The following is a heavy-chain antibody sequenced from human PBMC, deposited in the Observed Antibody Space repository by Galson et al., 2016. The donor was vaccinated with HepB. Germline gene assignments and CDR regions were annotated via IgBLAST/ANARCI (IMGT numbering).Heavy chain of an antibody. J-gene: IGHJ6*02. CDR2: FDPEDGET. D-gene: IGHD4-23*01. CDR1: GHTFIELS. CDR3: LTGDYGGNSEYDYGMDV. V-gene: IGHV1-24*01. Sequence: SVKVSCKVSGHTFIELSMHWVRQALGKGLEWMGGFDPEDGETIYAQKFQGRVTMTEDTATDTAYMELSTLRSEDTTVYYCLTGDYGGNSEYDYGMDVWGQGTTVTVSS.